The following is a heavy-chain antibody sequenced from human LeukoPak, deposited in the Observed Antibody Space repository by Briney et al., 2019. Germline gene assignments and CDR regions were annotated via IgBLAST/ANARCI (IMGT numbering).Heavy chain of an antibody. J-gene: IGHJ3*02. V-gene: IGHV3-53*01. Sequence: GGSLRLSCAASGFTVSSNYMSWARQAPGKGLEWVSVIYSGGKTYYADSVKGRFTVSRDSSTNTLYLQMNSLRAEDTAVYYCARVASDLWISPAFDIWGQGTMVTVSS. CDR1: GFTVSSNY. CDR2: IYSGGKT. CDR3: ARVASDLWISPAFDI. D-gene: IGHD2-2*03.